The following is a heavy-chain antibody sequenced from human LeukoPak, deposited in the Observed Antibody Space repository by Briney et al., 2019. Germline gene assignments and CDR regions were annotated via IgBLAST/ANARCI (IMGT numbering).Heavy chain of an antibody. V-gene: IGHV3-48*03. CDR2: ISSVYSI. CDR1: GFTFRSYE. D-gene: IGHD3-10*01. J-gene: IGHJ5*02. CDR3: ARGITLVRKNWFDP. Sequence: GGSLRLSFAASGFTFRSYEMHWVRQAPGKGLEWIANISSVYSIDYADSVQGRFTISRDNAKNTVYLQMNSLTDEDTAVYYCARGITLVRKNWFDPWGQGTLVTVSS.